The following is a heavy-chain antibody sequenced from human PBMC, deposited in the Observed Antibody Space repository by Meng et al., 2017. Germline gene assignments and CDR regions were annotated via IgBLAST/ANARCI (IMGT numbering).Heavy chain of an antibody. Sequence: QVQLWQAGAGVKKPGPSVKVSCKASGYTFTSYAMHWVRQAPGQRLEWMRWINAGNGNTKYSQKFQGRVTITRDTSASTAYMELSSLRSEDTAVYYCARDLGAGVVTAINYWGQGTLVTVSS. V-gene: IGHV1-3*01. CDR3: ARDLGAGVVTAINY. D-gene: IGHD2-21*02. CDR1: GYTFTSYA. CDR2: INAGNGNT. J-gene: IGHJ4*02.